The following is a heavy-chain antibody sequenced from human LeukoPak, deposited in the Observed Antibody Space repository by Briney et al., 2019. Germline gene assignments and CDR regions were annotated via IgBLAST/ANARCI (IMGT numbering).Heavy chain of an antibody. Sequence: SETLSLTCTVSGYSISSGYYWGWIRPPPGKGLAWIGSIYHSGSTYYNPSLKSRVTMSLDTSKNQFSLRLRSVTAADTAVYYCARGQARLAWFDPWGQGTLVTVSS. V-gene: IGHV4-38-2*02. J-gene: IGHJ5*02. CDR3: ARGQARLAWFDP. CDR2: IYHSGST. CDR1: GYSISSGYY. D-gene: IGHD6-19*01.